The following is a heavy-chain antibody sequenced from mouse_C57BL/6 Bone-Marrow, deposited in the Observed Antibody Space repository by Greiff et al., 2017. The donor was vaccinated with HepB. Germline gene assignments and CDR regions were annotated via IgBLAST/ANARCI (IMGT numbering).Heavy chain of an antibody. J-gene: IGHJ2*01. Sequence: VQLQPSGAELARPGASVKLSCKASGYTFTSYGISWVKQRTGQGLEWIGEIYPRSGNTYYNEKFKGKATLTADKSSSTAYMELRSLTSEDSAVYFCARDLGPPFDYWGQGTTLTVSS. CDR3: ARDLGPPFDY. CDR2: IYPRSGNT. CDR1: GYTFTSYG. D-gene: IGHD4-1*01. V-gene: IGHV1-81*01.